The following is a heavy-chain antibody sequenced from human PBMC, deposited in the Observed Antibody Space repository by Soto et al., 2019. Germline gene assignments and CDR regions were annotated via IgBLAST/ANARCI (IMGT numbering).Heavy chain of an antibody. CDR3: ARDFETTGTHTYDY. J-gene: IGHJ4*02. D-gene: IGHD1-1*01. CDR1: GYTFTSYV. V-gene: IGHV1-18*01. Sequence: GASLKVSCKSSGYTFTSYVISWVRQAPGQGLEWMGWISAYNGNTNYAQKLQGRVTMTTDTSTSTAYMELRSLRSDDTAVYYCARDFETTGTHTYDYWGQGTLVTVSS. CDR2: ISAYNGNT.